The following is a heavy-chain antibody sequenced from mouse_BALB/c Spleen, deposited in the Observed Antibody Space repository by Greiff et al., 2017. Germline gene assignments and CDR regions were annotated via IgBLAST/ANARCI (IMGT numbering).Heavy chain of an antibody. V-gene: IGHV5-17*02. D-gene: IGHD4-1*01. J-gene: IGHJ1*01. CDR1: GFTFSSFG. CDR3: ARKTGTVWYFDV. CDR2: ISSGSSTI. Sequence: LVESGGGLVQPGGSRKLSCAASGFTFSSFGMHWVRQAPEKGLEWVAYISSGSSTIYYADTVKGRFTISRDNPKNTLFLQMTSLRSEDTAMYYCARKTGTVWYFDVWGAGTTVTVSS.